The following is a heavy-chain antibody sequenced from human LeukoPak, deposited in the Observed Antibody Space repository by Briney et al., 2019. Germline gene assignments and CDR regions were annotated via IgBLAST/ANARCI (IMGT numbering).Heavy chain of an antibody. Sequence: QSGGSLRLSCAASGFTFSSYAMHWVRQAPGKGLEWVAVISYDGSNKYYADSVKGRFTISRDNSKNTLYLQMNSLRAEDTAVYYCAREDDSSGYYYGFFDYWGQGTLVTVSS. CDR2: ISYDGSNK. J-gene: IGHJ4*02. D-gene: IGHD3-22*01. CDR1: GFTFSSYA. V-gene: IGHV3-30-3*01. CDR3: AREDDSSGYYYGFFDY.